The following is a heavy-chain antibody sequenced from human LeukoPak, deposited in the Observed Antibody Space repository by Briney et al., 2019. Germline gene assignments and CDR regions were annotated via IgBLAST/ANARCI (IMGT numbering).Heavy chain of an antibody. J-gene: IGHJ4*02. Sequence: GGSLRLSCAASGFTFSSYAMSWVRQAPGKGLGWVSAISGSGGSTYYADSVKGRFTISRDNSKNTLYLQMNSLRAEDTAVYYCARVYSSGWPPLRGDFDYWGQGTLVTVSS. D-gene: IGHD6-19*01. CDR2: ISGSGGST. CDR3: ARVYSSGWPPLRGDFDY. V-gene: IGHV3-23*01. CDR1: GFTFSSYA.